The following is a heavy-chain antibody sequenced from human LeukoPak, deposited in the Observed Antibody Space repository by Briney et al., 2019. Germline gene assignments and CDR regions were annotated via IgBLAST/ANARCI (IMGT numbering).Heavy chain of an antibody. CDR2: IYYSGST. CDR3: AGGYNGYYPGAFGI. D-gene: IGHD3-3*01. Sequence: SETLSLTCTVSGGSISSGGYYWSWIRQHPGKGLEWIGYIYYSGSTYCNPSLKSRVTISVDTSKNQFSLKLSSVTAADTAVYYCAGGYNGYYPGAFGIWGQGTMVTVSS. CDR1: GGSISSGGYY. J-gene: IGHJ3*02. V-gene: IGHV4-31*03.